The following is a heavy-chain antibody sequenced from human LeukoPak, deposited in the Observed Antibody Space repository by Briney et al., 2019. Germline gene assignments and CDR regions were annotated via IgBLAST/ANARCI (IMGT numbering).Heavy chain of an antibody. J-gene: IGHJ4*02. CDR2: ISVYNGNT. D-gene: IGHD1-26*01. CDR3: ARDRSNSEY. CDR1: GYGFTTYG. Sequence: ASVKLCCKTSGYGFTTYGNSWERQAPGQGLEWLGWISVYNGNTNYAQKFQDRVTITRDTSTSTVYMELTRLKSDDTAVYYCARDRSNSEYWGQGTLVTVSS. V-gene: IGHV1-18*01.